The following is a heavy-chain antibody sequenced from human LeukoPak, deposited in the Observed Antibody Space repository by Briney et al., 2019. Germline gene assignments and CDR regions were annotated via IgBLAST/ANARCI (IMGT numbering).Heavy chain of an antibody. Sequence: PSETLSLTCTVSGGSISSYYWGWIRQPPGKGLEWIGIIYYSGSTYYNPSLKSRVTISVNTSKNQFSLKLSSVTAADTAVYYCARHVGGSSPEGYYYMDVWGKGTTVTVSS. CDR2: IYYSGST. J-gene: IGHJ6*03. D-gene: IGHD1-26*01. V-gene: IGHV4-39*01. CDR1: GGSISSYY. CDR3: ARHVGGSSPEGYYYMDV.